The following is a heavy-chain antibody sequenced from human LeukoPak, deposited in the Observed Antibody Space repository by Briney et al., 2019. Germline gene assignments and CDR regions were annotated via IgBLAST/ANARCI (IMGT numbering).Heavy chain of an antibody. V-gene: IGHV1-18*01. CDR2: ISAYNGNT. Sequence: ASVKVSCKASGYTFTSYGISWVRQAPGQGLEWMGWISAYNGNTDYAQKLQGRVTMTTDTSTSTAYMELSSLRSEDTAVYYCAADGSGGSGSYYNPQDAFDIWGQGTMVTVSS. J-gene: IGHJ3*02. D-gene: IGHD3-10*01. CDR3: AADGSGGSGSYYNPQDAFDI. CDR1: GYTFTSYG.